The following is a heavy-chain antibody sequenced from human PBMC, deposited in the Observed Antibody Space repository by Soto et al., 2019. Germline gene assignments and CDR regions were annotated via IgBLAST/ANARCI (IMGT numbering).Heavy chain of an antibody. J-gene: IGHJ4*01. CDR3: AKDQVEFCSSTSCFGAFDY. Sequence: GGSLRLSCAASGFTFNTYAMAWVRQAPGKRLEWVSVISGSSASIYYADSVKGRFSISRDYSKNTVYLQMHSLRPEDTAVYYCAKDQVEFCSSTSCFGAFDYWGRGTPVTVSS. CDR1: GFTFNTYA. V-gene: IGHV3-23*01. D-gene: IGHD2-2*01. CDR2: ISGSSASI.